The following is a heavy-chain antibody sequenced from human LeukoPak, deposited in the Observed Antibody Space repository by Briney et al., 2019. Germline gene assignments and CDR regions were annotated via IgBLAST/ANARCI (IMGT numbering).Heavy chain of an antibody. Sequence: PGRSLRLSCAASGFTFSSYAMSCVRQPPGKGMEWVSAFSGSGGSTYYADSVKGRFTISRDNSKNTLYLQMSSLRAEDTAVYYCSKDPEYQLLSRFDAWGQGTLVTVSS. D-gene: IGHD2-2*01. CDR2: FSGSGGST. J-gene: IGHJ5*02. V-gene: IGHV3-23*01. CDR3: SKDPEYQLLSRFDA. CDR1: GFTFSSYA.